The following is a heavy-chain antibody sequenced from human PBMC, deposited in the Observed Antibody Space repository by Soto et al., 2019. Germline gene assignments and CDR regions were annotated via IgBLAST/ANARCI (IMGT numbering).Heavy chain of an antibody. CDR1: GFTFSSYA. D-gene: IGHD3-9*01. Sequence: PGGSLILSCSASGFTFSSYAMHWVRHAPGKGLEYVSAISSNGGSTYYADSVKGRFTISRDNSKNTLYLQMSSLRAEDTAVYYCVKDAYYDILTGEIDFDYWGQGTLVTVSS. CDR2: ISSNGGST. CDR3: VKDAYYDILTGEIDFDY. J-gene: IGHJ4*02. V-gene: IGHV3-64D*06.